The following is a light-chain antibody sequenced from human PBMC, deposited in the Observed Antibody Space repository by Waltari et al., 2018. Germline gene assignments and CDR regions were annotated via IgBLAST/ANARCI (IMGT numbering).Light chain of an antibody. Sequence: EIVLTQSPGTLSLSPGERATLSCRASQSVRGSLAWYQQKAGQAPRLLIYGASGRATGIPDRFSGSRSGTDFSLTVSRLEPEDFAVYYCQHYVRLPATFGQGTKVEI. J-gene: IGKJ1*01. CDR3: QHYVRLPAT. CDR2: GAS. V-gene: IGKV3-20*01. CDR1: QSVRGS.